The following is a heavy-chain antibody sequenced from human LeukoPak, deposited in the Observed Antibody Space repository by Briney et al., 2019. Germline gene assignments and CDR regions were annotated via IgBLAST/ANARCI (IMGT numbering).Heavy chain of an antibody. Sequence: PGGSLRLSCAASGFTFSDYYMSWIRQAPGKGLEWVSYISSSGSTIYYADSVKGRFTISRDNAKNSLYLQMNSLRAEDTAVYYCARSSLDSSGWYRPRTPNWFDPWGQGTLVTVSS. CDR1: GFTFSDYY. V-gene: IGHV3-11*01. CDR3: ARSSLDSSGWYRPRTPNWFDP. J-gene: IGHJ5*02. D-gene: IGHD6-19*01. CDR2: ISSSGSTI.